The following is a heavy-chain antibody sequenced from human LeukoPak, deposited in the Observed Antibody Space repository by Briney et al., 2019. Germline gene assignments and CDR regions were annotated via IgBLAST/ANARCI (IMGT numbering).Heavy chain of an antibody. V-gene: IGHV4-4*07. CDR1: GGSISSYY. CDR3: ARGFTIFGEKGDYFDY. J-gene: IGHJ4*02. CDR2: IYTSGST. D-gene: IGHD3-3*01. Sequence: SETLSLTCTVSGGSISSYYWSWIRQPAGKGLEWIGRIYTSGSTNYNPSLKSRVTMSVDTSKNQFSLKLSSVTAADTAVYYCARGFTIFGEKGDYFDYWGPGTLVPVSS.